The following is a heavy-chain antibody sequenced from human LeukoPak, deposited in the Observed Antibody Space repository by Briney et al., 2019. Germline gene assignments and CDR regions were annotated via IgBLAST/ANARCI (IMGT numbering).Heavy chain of an antibody. CDR1: GYTFTSYF. CDR2: INPSAGST. D-gene: IGHD3-3*01. J-gene: IGHJ3*02. Sequence: ASVKVSCKASGYTFTSYFMHWVRQAPGQGLEWLGIINPSAGSTSYAKKFQGRVTMTRDMSTSTVYMELSILRSDDTAVYYCARIWSGYYDAFDIWGQGTMVTVSS. V-gene: IGHV1-46*01. CDR3: ARIWSGYYDAFDI.